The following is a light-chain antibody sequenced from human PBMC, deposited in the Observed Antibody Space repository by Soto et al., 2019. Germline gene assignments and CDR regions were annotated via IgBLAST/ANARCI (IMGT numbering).Light chain of an antibody. CDR2: DAS. Sequence: EIVLPQSPGTLSLSPGERATLSCRASQRVSSSYLAWYQQKPGQAPRLLIYDASSRATGIPDRFSGSGSGTDFTLTISRLEPEDFAVYYCQQYNYSPTTFGQGTKVEIK. CDR1: QRVSSSY. CDR3: QQYNYSPTT. J-gene: IGKJ1*01. V-gene: IGKV3-20*01.